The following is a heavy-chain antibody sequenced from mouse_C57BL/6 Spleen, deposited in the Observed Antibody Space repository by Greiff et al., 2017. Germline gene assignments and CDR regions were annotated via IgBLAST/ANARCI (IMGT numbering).Heavy chain of an antibody. CDR1: GYSITSGYY. Sequence: EVQLQESGPGLVKPSQSLSLTCSVTGYSITSGYYWNWIRQFPGNKLEWMGYISYDGSNNYNPSLKNRISITRDTSKNQFFLKLNSVTTEDTATYYCARGRYYGSSWYFDVWGTGTTVTVSS. D-gene: IGHD1-1*01. J-gene: IGHJ1*03. CDR3: ARGRYYGSSWYFDV. V-gene: IGHV3-6*01. CDR2: ISYDGSN.